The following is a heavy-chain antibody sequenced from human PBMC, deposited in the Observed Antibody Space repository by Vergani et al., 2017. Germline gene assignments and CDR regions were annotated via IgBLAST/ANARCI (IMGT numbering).Heavy chain of an antibody. V-gene: IGHV4-34*01. J-gene: IGHJ6*03. CDR2: INHSGST. CDR1: GGSFSGYY. Sequence: QVQLQQWGAGLLKPSETLSLTCAVYGGSFSGYYWSWIRQPPGKGLEWIGEINHSGSTNYNPSLKSRVTISVDTSKNQFSLKLSSVTAADTAVYYCARGPYYYYYYYMDVWGKGTTVTVSS. CDR3: ARGPYYYYYYYMDV.